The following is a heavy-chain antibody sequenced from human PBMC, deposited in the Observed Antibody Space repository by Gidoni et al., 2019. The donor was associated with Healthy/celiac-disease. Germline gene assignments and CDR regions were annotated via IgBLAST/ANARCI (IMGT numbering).Heavy chain of an antibody. D-gene: IGHD3-10*01. Sequence: EVQLLESGGGLVQPGGSLRLSCAASGFTFSSYAMSWVRQAPGKGLEWVSAISGSGGSTYYADSVKGRFTISRDNSKNTLYLQMNSLRAEDTAVYYCAKDRGRRYGSGSYYNAFVFDYWGQGTLVTVSS. J-gene: IGHJ4*02. CDR1: GFTFSSYA. CDR3: AKDRGRRYGSGSYYNAFVFDY. CDR2: ISGSGGST. V-gene: IGHV3-23*01.